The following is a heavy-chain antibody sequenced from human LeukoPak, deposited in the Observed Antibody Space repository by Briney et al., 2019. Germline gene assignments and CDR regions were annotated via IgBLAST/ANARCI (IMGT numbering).Heavy chain of an antibody. CDR2: ISSSSSYI. V-gene: IGHV3-21*01. CDR3: ARDFGSFTTGTTEEGGGAFDI. CDR1: GFTFSSYS. J-gene: IGHJ3*02. D-gene: IGHD1-1*01. Sequence: PGGSLRLSCAASGFTFSSYSMNWVRQAPGKGLEWVSSISSSSSYIYYADSVKGRFTISRDNAKNSLYLQMNSLRAEDTAVYYCARDFGSFTTGTTEEGGGAFDIWGQGTMVTVS.